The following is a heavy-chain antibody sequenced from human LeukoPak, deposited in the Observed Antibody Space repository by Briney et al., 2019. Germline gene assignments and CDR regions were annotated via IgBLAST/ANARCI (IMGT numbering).Heavy chain of an antibody. CDR3: ARQGPNLYYDILTGYYHIGALDY. CDR2: INHSGST. J-gene: IGHJ4*02. V-gene: IGHV4-34*01. Sequence: PSETLSLTCAVYGGSFSGYYWSWIRQPPGKGLEWIGEINHSGSTNYNPSLKSRVTISVDTSKNQFSLKLSSVTAADTAVYYCARQGPNLYYDILTGYYHIGALDYWGQGTLVTVSS. D-gene: IGHD3-9*01. CDR1: GGSFSGYY.